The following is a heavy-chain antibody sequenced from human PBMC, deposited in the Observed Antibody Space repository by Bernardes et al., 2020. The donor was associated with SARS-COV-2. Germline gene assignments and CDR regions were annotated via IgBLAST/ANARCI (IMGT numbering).Heavy chain of an antibody. J-gene: IGHJ3*02. D-gene: IGHD6-19*01. CDR3: ARRPGIAVAGTGVTFDI. V-gene: IGHV4-59*08. CDR1: GGSISSYY. Sequence: SLTCTVSGGSISSYYWSWIRQPPGKGLEWIGYIHYSGSTNYNPSLKSRVTISVDTSKNQFSLKLSSVTAADTAVYYCARRPGIAVAGTGVTFDIWGQGTMVTVSS. CDR2: IHYSGST.